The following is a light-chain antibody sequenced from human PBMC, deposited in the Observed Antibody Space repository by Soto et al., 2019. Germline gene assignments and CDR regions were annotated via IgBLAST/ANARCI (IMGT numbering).Light chain of an antibody. V-gene: IGKV3-11*01. Sequence: EIVLTQSPATLSLSPGERATLSCRASQSVSSYLAWHQQKPGQAPRLLIYDASNRATGIPARFSGSGSGTDFTLTISSLEPEDFAVYYCQQRSNWITFGQGTRLEIE. CDR3: QQRSNWIT. CDR2: DAS. CDR1: QSVSSY. J-gene: IGKJ5*01.